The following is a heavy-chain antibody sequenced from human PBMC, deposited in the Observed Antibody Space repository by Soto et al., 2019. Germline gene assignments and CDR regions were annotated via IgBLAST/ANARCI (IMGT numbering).Heavy chain of an antibody. D-gene: IGHD3-10*01. CDR1: GFTFTNNA. Sequence: EVQLLESGGGLVQPGGSLRLSCVASGFTFTNNAMSWVRQAPGKGLEWVSLIGHITTTPHYPDSVRGRFTNSRDPSKNTLNLQMNSLKAEDKAIYYCAKVIGTGIYRGYVDYWGQGTLVAVSS. J-gene: IGHJ4*02. CDR2: IGHITTTP. V-gene: IGHV3-23*01. CDR3: AKVIGTGIYRGYVDY.